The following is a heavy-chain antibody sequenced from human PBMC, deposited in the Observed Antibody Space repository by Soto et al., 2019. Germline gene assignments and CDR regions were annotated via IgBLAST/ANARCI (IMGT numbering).Heavy chain of an antibody. V-gene: IGHV4-4*07. Sequence: PSETLSLTCTVSGGSISSYYWSWIRQPAGKGLEWIGRIYTSGSTNYNPSLKSRVTMSVDTSKNQFSLKLSSVTAADTAVYYCARDRTYYDFWSGYYTPYYFDSWGQGTLVTVSS. D-gene: IGHD3-3*01. CDR1: GGSISSYY. J-gene: IGHJ4*02. CDR2: IYTSGST. CDR3: ARDRTYYDFWSGYYTPYYFDS.